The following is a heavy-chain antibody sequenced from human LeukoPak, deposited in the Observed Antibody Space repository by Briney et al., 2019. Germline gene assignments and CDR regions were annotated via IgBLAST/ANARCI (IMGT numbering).Heavy chain of an antibody. Sequence: GGSLRLSCAASGFTFSRHWMSWVRQAPGKGLEWVANIKGDGSYKYYMDSVKGRFTISRDNAKSSLYLQMNTLRAEDTAVYYCATSSDSSGNDWGQGTLVTVSS. V-gene: IGHV3-7*03. CDR3: ATSSDSSGND. J-gene: IGHJ4*02. D-gene: IGHD3-22*01. CDR1: GFTFSRHW. CDR2: IKGDGSYK.